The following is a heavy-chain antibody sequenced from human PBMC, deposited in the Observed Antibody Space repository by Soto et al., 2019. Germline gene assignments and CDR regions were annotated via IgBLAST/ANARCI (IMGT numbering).Heavy chain of an antibody. Sequence: QVQLQESGPGLVKPSETLSLTCTVSGGSVSSGSYYWSWIRQPPGKGLEWIGYIYYSGSTNYNPSLKSRVTISVDTSKNQFSLKLSSVTAADTAVYYCARGPKYYDSNGIYYYYGMDVWGQGTTVTVSS. CDR3: ARGPKYYDSNGIYYYYGMDV. V-gene: IGHV4-61*01. J-gene: IGHJ6*02. CDR2: IYYSGST. CDR1: GGSVSSGSYY. D-gene: IGHD3-22*01.